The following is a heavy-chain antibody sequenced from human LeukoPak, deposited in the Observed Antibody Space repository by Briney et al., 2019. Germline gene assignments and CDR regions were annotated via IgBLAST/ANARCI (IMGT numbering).Heavy chain of an antibody. V-gene: IGHV4-34*01. CDR2: INHSGST. D-gene: IGHD2-21*02. CDR1: GGSFSGYY. J-gene: IGHJ6*02. Sequence: SETLSLTCAVYGGSFSGYYWSWIRQPPGKGLEWIGEINHSGSTNYNPSLKSRVTILVDTSKNQFSLKLSSVTAADTAVYYCARGRIVVVTAIRYYYYGMDVWGQGTTVTVSS. CDR3: ARGRIVVVTAIRYYYYGMDV.